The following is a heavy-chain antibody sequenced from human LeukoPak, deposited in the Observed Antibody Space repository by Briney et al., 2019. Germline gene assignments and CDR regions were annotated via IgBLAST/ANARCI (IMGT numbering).Heavy chain of an antibody. V-gene: IGHV3-74*01. J-gene: IGHJ4*02. CDR3: AKDLYHLGYSSSWYEVDY. CDR1: GFSFSGHW. CDR2: ISPTGSTT. Sequence: GGSLRLSCTASGFSFSGHWMHWARQLPGKGLDWVSRISPTGSTTSYADSVKGRFTVSRDNAKNTLYLQMNSLRAEDTAVYYCAKDLYHLGYSSSWYEVDYWGQGTLVTVSS. D-gene: IGHD6-13*01.